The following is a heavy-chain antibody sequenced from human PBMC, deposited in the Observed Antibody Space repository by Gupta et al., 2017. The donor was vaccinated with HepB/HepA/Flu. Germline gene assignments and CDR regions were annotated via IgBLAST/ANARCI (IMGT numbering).Heavy chain of an antibody. CDR3: ARALLSSSTTLDY. CDR2: SYHSGST. V-gene: IGHV4-4*02. D-gene: IGHD2-2*01. CDR1: GGSISSNYW. J-gene: IGHJ4*02. Sequence: VQLQESGPGLVKPSGTLSLSCAVSGGSISSNYWWNWVRQPPGKGLEWIGESYHSGSTNYNPSLKSRVTITVDKSKNQFSLKLSSVTAAATAVYYCARALLSSSTTLDYWGQGTLVTVSS.